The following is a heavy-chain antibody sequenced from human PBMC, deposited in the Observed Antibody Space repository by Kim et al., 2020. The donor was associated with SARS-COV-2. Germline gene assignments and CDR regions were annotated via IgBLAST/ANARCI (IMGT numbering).Heavy chain of an antibody. CDR2: IFSNGDT. D-gene: IGHD6-13*01. Sequence: SETLSLICTVSGGSIYNFYWSWIRQSPGKGFQWVGYIFSNGDTDYNPSLKSRVTMSVDASKNQFSLNLRSVTTADTAVYYCARAAGASSRVDYWGQGTLVTVSS. CDR1: GGSIYNFY. V-gene: IGHV4-59*01. CDR3: ARAAGASSRVDY. J-gene: IGHJ4*02.